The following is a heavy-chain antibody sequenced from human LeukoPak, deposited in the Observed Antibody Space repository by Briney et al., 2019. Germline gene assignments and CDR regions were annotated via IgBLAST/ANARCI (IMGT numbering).Heavy chain of an antibody. CDR2: IYTSGST. D-gene: IGHD3-22*01. CDR3: ARALDSSGLYYFDY. CDR1: GGSISSYY. Sequence: PSETLSLTCTVSGGSISSYYWSWIRQPAGKGLEWIGRIYTSGSTNYNPSLKSRVTMSVDTSKNQFSLKLSSVTAADTAVYYCARALDSSGLYYFDYWGQGTLVTVSS. V-gene: IGHV4-4*07. J-gene: IGHJ4*02.